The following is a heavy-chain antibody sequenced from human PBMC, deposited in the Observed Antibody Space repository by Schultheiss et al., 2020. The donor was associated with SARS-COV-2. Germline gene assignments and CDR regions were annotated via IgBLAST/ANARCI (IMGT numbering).Heavy chain of an antibody. V-gene: IGHV3-23*01. CDR1: GFSFSSFP. CDR3: AKVSGGYRYGYSDY. Sequence: GGSLRLSCAASGFSFSSFPMTWVRQAPGKGLEWVSDISGNGASTYYADSVRVRFTISRDNSKNTLYLQMNRLRAEDTAVYYCAKVSGGYRYGYSDYWGQGTLVTVSS. J-gene: IGHJ4*02. D-gene: IGHD5-18*01. CDR2: ISGNGAST.